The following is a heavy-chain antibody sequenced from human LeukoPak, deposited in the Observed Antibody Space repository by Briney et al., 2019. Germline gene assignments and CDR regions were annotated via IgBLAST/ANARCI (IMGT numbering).Heavy chain of an antibody. Sequence: ASVTVSCKASGYTFTSYDINWVRQATGQGLEWMGWMNPNSGNTGYAQKFQGRVTMTRNTSISTAYMELSSLRSEDTAVYYCARGLAYCGGDCYNYWGQGTLVTVSS. J-gene: IGHJ4*02. D-gene: IGHD2-21*02. CDR1: GYTFTSYD. CDR3: ARGLAYCGGDCYNY. CDR2: MNPNSGNT. V-gene: IGHV1-8*01.